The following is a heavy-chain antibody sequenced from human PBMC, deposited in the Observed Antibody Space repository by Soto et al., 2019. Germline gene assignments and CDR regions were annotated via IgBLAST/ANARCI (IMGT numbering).Heavy chain of an antibody. Sequence: PGGFLRLSCETSGFRFSDFWMSWVRRAPGKGLEWLANAKPDGTQQFYVDSVRGRFSIFRDNTKKSLFLQMNSLTAEDTCIYYCARESPGSNWYAHWGQGAQVTVSA. CDR2: AKPDGTQQ. J-gene: IGHJ5*02. CDR3: ARESPGSNWYAH. CDR1: GFRFSDFW. V-gene: IGHV3-7*01.